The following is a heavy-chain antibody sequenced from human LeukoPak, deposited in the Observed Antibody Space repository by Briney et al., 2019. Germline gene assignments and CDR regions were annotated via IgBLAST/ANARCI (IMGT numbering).Heavy chain of an antibody. Sequence: PSETLSLTCTVSGGSISSSSYYWVWIRQPPGKGLEWIGSIYYSGSTYYNPSLKSRVTISVDTSKNQFSLKLSSVTAADTAVYYCASPIGYSGYDLNYYYGMDVWGQGTTVTVSS. CDR3: ASPIGYSGYDLNYYYGMDV. CDR1: GGSISSSSYY. CDR2: IYYSGST. D-gene: IGHD5-12*01. J-gene: IGHJ6*02. V-gene: IGHV4-39*01.